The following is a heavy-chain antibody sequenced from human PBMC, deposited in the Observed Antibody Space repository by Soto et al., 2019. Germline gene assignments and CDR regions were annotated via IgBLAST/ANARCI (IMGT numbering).Heavy chain of an antibody. D-gene: IGHD4-17*01. Sequence: EVQLVESGGGLIQSGGSLRLSCAASGFTVSRNFMSWVRQAPGKGLEWVSLIYSAGDTSYADSVKGRFIISRDTSKNTLYLQMTSLRAEDTAIYYCAGVYGDFAFDAFDIWGQGTMVTVSS. CDR1: GFTVSRNF. CDR2: IYSAGDT. J-gene: IGHJ3*02. V-gene: IGHV3-53*01. CDR3: AGVYGDFAFDAFDI.